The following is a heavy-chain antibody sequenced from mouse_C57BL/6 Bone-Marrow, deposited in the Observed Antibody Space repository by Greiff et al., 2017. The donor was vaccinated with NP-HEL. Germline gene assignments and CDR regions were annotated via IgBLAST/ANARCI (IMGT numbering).Heavy chain of an antibody. D-gene: IGHD2-3*01. J-gene: IGHJ2*01. V-gene: IGHV1-50*01. Sequence: VQLQQSGAELVKPGASVKLSCKASGYTFTSYWMQWVKQRPGQGLEWIGEIDPSDSYTNYNQKFKGKATLTVDTSSSTAYMQLSSLTSEDSAVYYRARGWLLQDYFDYWGQGTTLTVSS. CDR3: ARGWLLQDYFDY. CDR1: GYTFTSYW. CDR2: IDPSDSYT.